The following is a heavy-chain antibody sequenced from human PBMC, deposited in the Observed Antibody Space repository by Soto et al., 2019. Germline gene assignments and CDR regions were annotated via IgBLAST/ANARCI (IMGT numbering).Heavy chain of an antibody. CDR1: GYTFTSYA. CDR2: INAGNGNT. V-gene: IGHV1-3*01. CDR3: ARAPFRVVAATPDY. Sequence: GASVKVSCKASGYTFTSYAMHWVRQAPGQRLEWMGWINAGNGNTKYSQKFQGRVTITRDTSASTAYMELSSLRSEDTAVYYCARAPFRVVAATPDYWGQGTLVTVSS. D-gene: IGHD2-15*01. J-gene: IGHJ4*02.